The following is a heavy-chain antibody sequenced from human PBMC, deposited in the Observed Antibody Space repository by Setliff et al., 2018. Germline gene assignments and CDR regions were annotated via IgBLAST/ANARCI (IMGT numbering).Heavy chain of an antibody. J-gene: IGHJ4*02. CDR1: GGTFSSYA. Sequence: GASVKVSCKASGGTFSSYAISWVRQAPGQGLEWMGGIIPIFGTANYAQKFQGRVTIPADESTSTAYMELSSLRSEDTAVYYCARAQSWGGGPYYFDNWGQGTLVTVSS. V-gene: IGHV1-69*13. CDR2: IIPIFGTA. CDR3: ARAQSWGGGPYYFDN. D-gene: IGHD2-21*01.